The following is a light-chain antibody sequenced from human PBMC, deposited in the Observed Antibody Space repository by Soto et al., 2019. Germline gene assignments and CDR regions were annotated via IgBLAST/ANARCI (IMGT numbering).Light chain of an antibody. CDR3: QQWFT. J-gene: IGKJ3*01. CDR1: QSVSSSY. CDR2: GAS. V-gene: IGKV3-20*01. Sequence: EIVLTQSPGTLSLSPGERATLSCRASQSVSSSYLAWYQQKPGQAPRLLIYGASSRATDIPDRFSGSGSGTDFTLTISRLEPEDFVVYYCQQWFTFGPGTKVDIK.